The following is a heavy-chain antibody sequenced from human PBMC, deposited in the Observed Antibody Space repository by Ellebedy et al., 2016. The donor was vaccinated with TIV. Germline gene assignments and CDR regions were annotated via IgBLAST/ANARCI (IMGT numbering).Heavy chain of an antibody. CDR1: GYTFTGYY. CDR2: INPKRGGT. CDR3: VRNGVSGWADFDY. J-gene: IGHJ4*02. Sequence: ASVKVSCKASGYTFTGYYIHWVRQAPGQGLEWMGWINPKRGGTNYPQKFQGRVTMTSDMSISTAYMELSSLRSDDTAVYYCVRNGVSGWADFDYWGQGTLVSVSS. V-gene: IGHV1-2*02. D-gene: IGHD6-19*01.